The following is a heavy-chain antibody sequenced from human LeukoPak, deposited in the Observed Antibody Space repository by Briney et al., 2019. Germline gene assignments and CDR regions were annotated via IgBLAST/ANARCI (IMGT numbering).Heavy chain of an antibody. Sequence: SETLSLTCTVSGGSVSSADYYWSWIRHPPGKALEWIGYIYHTGSNNYKYSLKSRVTISLDTSKNQFSLKLSSVTAADTAVYYCARVSVGGDPLPADYWGQGTLVTVSS. CDR2: IYHTGSN. V-gene: IGHV4-61*08. D-gene: IGHD2-2*01. J-gene: IGHJ4*02. CDR1: GGSVSSADYY. CDR3: ARVSVGGDPLPADY.